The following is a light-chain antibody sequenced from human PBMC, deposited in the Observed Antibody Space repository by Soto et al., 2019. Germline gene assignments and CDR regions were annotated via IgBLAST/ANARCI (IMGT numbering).Light chain of an antibody. CDR2: AAS. CDR1: QSISSY. CDR3: QQSYSAPPLT. J-gene: IGKJ4*01. Sequence: DIQMTQSPSSLSASIGDRVTITCRASQSISSYLNWFQQKPGEAPLLLISAASHLQSGVPSRFSGGGSGTDFTLTISSLQPEDCGTYFCQQSYSAPPLTFGGGTKVEI. V-gene: IGKV1-39*01.